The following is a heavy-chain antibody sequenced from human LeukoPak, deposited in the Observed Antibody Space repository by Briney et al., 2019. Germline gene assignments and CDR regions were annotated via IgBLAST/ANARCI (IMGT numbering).Heavy chain of an antibody. CDR2: IRYDGSNK. V-gene: IGHV3-30*02. CDR1: GFTLSSYG. Sequence: GGSLRLSCAASGFTLSSYGMHWVRQAPGEGLEWVAFIRYDGSNKYYADSVRVRFTISRDNSKNTLYLQMNSLRAEDTAVYYCAKDLRRARYFDYWGQGTLVTVSS. J-gene: IGHJ4*02. CDR3: AKDLRRARYFDY.